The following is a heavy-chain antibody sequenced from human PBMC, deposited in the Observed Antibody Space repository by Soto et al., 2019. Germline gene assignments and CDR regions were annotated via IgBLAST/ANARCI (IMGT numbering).Heavy chain of an antibody. CDR2: IYSGGST. D-gene: IGHD3-3*01. CDR3: ARDFWSGPGAFDI. V-gene: IGHV3-53*01. CDR1: GFTVSSNY. Sequence: EVQLVESGGGLIQPGGSLRLSCAASGFTVSSNYMSWVRQAPGKGLEWVSVIYSGGSTYYADSVKGRFTISRDNSKNTLYLQMNSLRAEDTAVYYCARDFWSGPGAFDIWGQGTMVTVSS. J-gene: IGHJ3*02.